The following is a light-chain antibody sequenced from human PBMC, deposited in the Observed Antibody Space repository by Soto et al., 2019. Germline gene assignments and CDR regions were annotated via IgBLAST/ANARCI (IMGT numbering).Light chain of an antibody. CDR2: VNSGGSH. J-gene: IGLJ2*01. V-gene: IGLV4-69*01. Sequence: QLVLTQSPSASASLGPSVKLTCTLSSGHSSYDIAWHQQQPDKGPRFLMTVNSGGSHNKGDGIPDRFSGSSSGAERYLTISSLQSEDEADYYCQTWGTGYVVFGGGTKLTVL. CDR3: QTWGTGYVV. CDR1: SGHSSYD.